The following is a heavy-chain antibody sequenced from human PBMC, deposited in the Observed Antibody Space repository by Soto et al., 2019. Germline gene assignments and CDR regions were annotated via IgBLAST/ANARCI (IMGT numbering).Heavy chain of an antibody. J-gene: IGHJ6*03. CDR2: IYYSGST. CDR3: ARRTEGLQLAPSYYMDV. V-gene: IGHV4-59*01. CDR1: GGSISSYY. D-gene: IGHD6-6*01. Sequence: SETLSLTCTVSGGSISSYYWSWIRQPPGKGLEWIGYIYYSGSTNYNPSLKSRVTISVDTSKNQFSLKLSSVTAADTAVYYCARRTEGLQLAPSYYMDVWGKGTTVTVSS.